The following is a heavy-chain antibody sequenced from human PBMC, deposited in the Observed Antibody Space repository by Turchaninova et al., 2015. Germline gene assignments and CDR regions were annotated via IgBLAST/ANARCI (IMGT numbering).Heavy chain of an antibody. CDR1: GGSISSYY. V-gene: IGHV4-59*01. CDR2: VHYSGST. CDR3: GRFXXXAVPGYGNNXHYRXX. D-gene: IGHD6-19*01. Sequence: QVQLQESGPGLVKPSETLSLTCTVSGGSISSYYWSWIRQPPGKGLEYIGSVHYSGSTDYSPSPKSRVTVAXXXPKXXFSLXLNSVXXAEXAXYFCGRFXXXAVPGYGNNXHYRXXWGKGTTVTXSS. J-gene: IGHJ6*03.